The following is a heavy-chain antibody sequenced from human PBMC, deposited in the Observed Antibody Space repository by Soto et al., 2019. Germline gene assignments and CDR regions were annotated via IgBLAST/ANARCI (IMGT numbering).Heavy chain of an antibody. D-gene: IGHD6-6*01. CDR3: ATIFPLNRSSSGY. CDR1: GGSISSYY. Sequence: PSETLSLTCTVSGGSISSYYWSWIRQPPGKGLEWIGYIYYSGSTNYNPSLKSRVTISVDTSKNQFSLKLSSVTAADTAVYYCATIFPLNRSSSGYCGQGTLVTVSS. V-gene: IGHV4-59*01. J-gene: IGHJ4*02. CDR2: IYYSGST.